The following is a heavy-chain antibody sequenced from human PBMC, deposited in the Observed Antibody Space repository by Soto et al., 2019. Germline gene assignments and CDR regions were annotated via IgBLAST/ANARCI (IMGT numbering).Heavy chain of an antibody. CDR1: GYTFTSYY. Sequence: ASVKVSCKASGYTFTSYYMHWVRQAPGQGLEWMGIINPSGGSTSYAQKFQGRVTMTRDTSTSTVYMELSSLRSEDTAVYYCARDILRYDSSSYWGTVYYYGMDVWGQGTTVTVSS. V-gene: IGHV1-46*01. D-gene: IGHD3-22*01. CDR3: ARDILRYDSSSYWGTVYYYGMDV. CDR2: INPSGGST. J-gene: IGHJ6*02.